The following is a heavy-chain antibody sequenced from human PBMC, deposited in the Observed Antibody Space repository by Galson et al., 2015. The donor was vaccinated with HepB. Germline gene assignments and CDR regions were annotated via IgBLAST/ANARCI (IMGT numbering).Heavy chain of an antibody. J-gene: IGHJ5*02. V-gene: IGHV3-23*01. CDR1: GFTFSSYA. CDR2: ISGSGGST. Sequence: SLRLSCAASGFTFSSYAMSWVRQAPGKGLEWVSAISGSGGSTYYADSVKGRFTISRDNSKNTLYLQMNSLRAEDTAVYYCARRDGGYKDYPWGQGTLVTVSS. D-gene: IGHD3-10*01. CDR3: ARRDGGYKDYP.